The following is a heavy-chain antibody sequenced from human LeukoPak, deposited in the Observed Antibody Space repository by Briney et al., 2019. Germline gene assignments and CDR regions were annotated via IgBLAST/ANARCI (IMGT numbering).Heavy chain of an antibody. Sequence: ASVKVSCKASAYTFTNYAMNWVRQAPGQGLEWMRGINTNTGNPTYAQGFTGRFVFSLDTSASTASLEITSLKAEDTAVYYCARTGQRLAYCGGDCYSIDYWGQGTLVTVSS. CDR3: ARTGQRLAYCGGDCYSIDY. J-gene: IGHJ4*02. V-gene: IGHV7-4-1*02. CDR1: AYTFTNYA. D-gene: IGHD2-21*02. CDR2: INTNTGNP.